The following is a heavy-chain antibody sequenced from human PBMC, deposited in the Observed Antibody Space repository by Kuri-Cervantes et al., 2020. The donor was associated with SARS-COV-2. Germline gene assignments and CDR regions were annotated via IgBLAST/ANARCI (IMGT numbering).Heavy chain of an antibody. CDR3: ARWPSRSGSIDY. CDR2: IYDSGST. J-gene: IGHJ4*02. Sequence: SETLSLTCTVSGGSISSYYWSWIRQPPGKGLEWIGYIYDSGSTNYNPSPKSRVTISVDTSKNQFSLKLSSVTAADTAVYYCARWPSRSGSIDYWGQGTLVTVSS. D-gene: IGHD3-3*01. V-gene: IGHV4-59*01. CDR1: GGSISSYY.